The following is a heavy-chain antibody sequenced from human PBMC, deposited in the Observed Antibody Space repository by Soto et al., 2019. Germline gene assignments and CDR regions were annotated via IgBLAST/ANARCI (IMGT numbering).Heavy chain of an antibody. V-gene: IGHV4-59*01. J-gene: IGHJ4*02. CDR3: ARDPGGRYDY. Sequence: QVQLQESGPGLVKPSETLSLPCTVSGGSISSYYWNWIRQPPGKGLEWIGYIYFRGSTNYNPSLKSRVTISVDTSKNQFSLKLSSVTAVDTAVYYCARDPGGRYDYWGQGTLVTVSS. CDR2: IYFRGST. CDR1: GGSISSYY. D-gene: IGHD2-15*01.